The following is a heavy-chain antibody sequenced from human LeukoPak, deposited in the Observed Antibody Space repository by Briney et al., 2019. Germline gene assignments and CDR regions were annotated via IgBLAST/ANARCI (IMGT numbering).Heavy chain of an antibody. V-gene: IGHV4-38-2*01. J-gene: IGHJ4*01. CDR2: VSRSGTT. CDR3: TRLVPAWEGGGSNY. Sequence: PLETLSLTCVVSGYSISNNYFWGWIRQSPGKGLEWIGTVSRSGTTYYNPSLKSRVIISIDTSKNQFSLKLISMTAADTAVYYCTRLVPAWEGGGSNYWGRGTLVTVSS. CDR1: GYSISNNYF. D-gene: IGHD1-26*01.